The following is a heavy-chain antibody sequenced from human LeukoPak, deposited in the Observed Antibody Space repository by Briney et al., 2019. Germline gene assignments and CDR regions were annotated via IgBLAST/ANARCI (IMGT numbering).Heavy chain of an antibody. V-gene: IGHV1-2*02. CDR3: ARDTAMVRFDY. CDR1: GYTFTGNY. J-gene: IGHJ4*02. CDR2: IYPNTGGT. Sequence: ASVTVSCKASGYTFTGNYIHWVRQAPGQGLEWMGWIYPNTGGTNYAQKFQSRVTITRDTSISTAYMELSRLTSDDTAVYYCARDTAMVRFDYWGQGTLLTVSS. D-gene: IGHD5-18*01.